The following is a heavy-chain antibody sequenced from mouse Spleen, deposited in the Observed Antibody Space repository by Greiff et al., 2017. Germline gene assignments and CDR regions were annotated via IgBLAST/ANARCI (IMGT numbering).Heavy chain of an antibody. CDR1: GYAFSSSW. V-gene: IGHV1-82*01. D-gene: IGHD2-5*01. CDR2: IYPGDGDT. J-gene: IGHJ3*01. CDR3: ATYYSNYGFAY. Sequence: VHLVESGAELVKPGASVKISCKASGYAFSSSWMNWVKQRPGKGLEWIGRIYPGDGDTNYNGKFKGKATLTADKSSSTAYMQLSSLTSEDSAVYFCATYYSNYGFAYWGQGTLVTVSA.